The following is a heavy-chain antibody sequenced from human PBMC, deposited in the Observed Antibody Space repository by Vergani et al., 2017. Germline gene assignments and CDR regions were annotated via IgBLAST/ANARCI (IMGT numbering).Heavy chain of an antibody. J-gene: IGHJ6*03. Sequence: QVQLVQSGAEVKKPGSSVKVSCKASGGTFSSYAISWVRQAPGQGLEWMGGIIPNSGDTNYAQKFQGRVTMTRDTSISTAYMELSRLRSDDTAVYYCARGMGTLYYYYYYMDVWGKGTTVTVSS. CDR2: IIPNSGDT. CDR1: GGTFSSYA. CDR3: ARGMGTLYYYYYYMDV. D-gene: IGHD1-7*01. V-gene: IGHV1-2*02.